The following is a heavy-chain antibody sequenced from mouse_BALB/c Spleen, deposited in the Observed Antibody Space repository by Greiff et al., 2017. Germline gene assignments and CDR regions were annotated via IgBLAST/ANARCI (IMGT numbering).Heavy chain of an antibody. D-gene: IGHD4-1*01. Sequence: EVKLVESGGGLVQPGGSRKLSCAASGFTFSSFGMHWVRQAPEKGLEWVAYISSDSSTIYYADKVKGRFTIATDNPKNTLCLQMTSLRSEDTAMYYCARGWEDCYIDDWGAGTTVTVSS. CDR1: GFTFSSFG. V-gene: IGHV5-17*02. CDR2: ISSDSSTI. CDR3: ARGWEDCYIDD. J-gene: IGHJ1*01.